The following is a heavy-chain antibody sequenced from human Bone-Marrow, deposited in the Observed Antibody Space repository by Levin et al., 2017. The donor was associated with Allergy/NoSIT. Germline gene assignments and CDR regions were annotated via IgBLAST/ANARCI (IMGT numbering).Heavy chain of an antibody. CDR2: ISSSSSNI. CDR3: ARDRTNGILRNHGMDV. V-gene: IGHV3-21*04. CDR1: GFNFSIYG. Sequence: GESLKISCAASGFNFSIYGMNWVRQAPGKGLEWVSSISSSSSNIYYADSLKGRFTISRDNAKNSLYLQMKSLRAEDTAVYYCARDRTNGILRNHGMDVWGQGTTVTVSS. D-gene: IGHD3-9*01. J-gene: IGHJ6*02.